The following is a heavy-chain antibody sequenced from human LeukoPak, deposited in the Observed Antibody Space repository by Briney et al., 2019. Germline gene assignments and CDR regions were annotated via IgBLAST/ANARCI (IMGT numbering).Heavy chain of an antibody. CDR3: ARARDYYDSSGYKIPKSSQH. CDR2: IIPIFGTA. CDR1: GGTFSSYA. J-gene: IGHJ1*01. D-gene: IGHD3-22*01. V-gene: IGHV1-69*13. Sequence: ASVKVSCKASGGTFSSYAISWVRQAPGQGLEWMGGIIPIFGTANYAQKFQGRVTITADESTSTAYMELSSLRSEDTAVYYCARARDYYDSSGYKIPKSSQHWGQGTLVTVSS.